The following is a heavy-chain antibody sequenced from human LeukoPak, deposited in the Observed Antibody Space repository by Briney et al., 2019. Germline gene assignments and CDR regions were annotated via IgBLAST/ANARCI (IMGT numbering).Heavy chain of an antibody. CDR3: ARQAVAGNGFDY. V-gene: IGHV4-39*01. J-gene: IGHJ4*02. CDR1: GGSISSSRYY. CDR2: ISYSGST. D-gene: IGHD6-19*01. Sequence: PSETLSLTCTVSGGSISSSRYYWGWIRQPPGKGLEWIGSISYSGSTYYNPSLKSRVTISVDTSRNQFSLKLSSVTAADTAVYYCARQAVAGNGFDYWGQGTLVTVSS.